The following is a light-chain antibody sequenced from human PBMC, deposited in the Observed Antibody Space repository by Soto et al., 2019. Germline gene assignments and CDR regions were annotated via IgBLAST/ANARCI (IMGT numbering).Light chain of an antibody. CDR1: TSFVGTYNF. CDR2: EDT. Sequence: QSALTQPASVSGATGQTSSVSCTVATSFVGTYNFVSWDQQHPGKAPQVVIYEDTKRPSGVSPPFPGSTSGSTASLTISGLQAEDEADYYCCSSVGASTSVFRTGPRVTVL. CDR3: CSSVGASTSV. J-gene: IGLJ1*01. V-gene: IGLV2-23*01.